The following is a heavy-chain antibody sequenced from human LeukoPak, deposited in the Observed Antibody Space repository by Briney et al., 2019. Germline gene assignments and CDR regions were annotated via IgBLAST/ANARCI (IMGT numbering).Heavy chain of an antibody. V-gene: IGHV3-23*01. D-gene: IGHD1-26*01. Sequence: GGSLRLSCAASGFSFSSVAMSWIRQAPGKGLEWVSTVTGDGRSTYYSGSVKGRFTISRDNSKNTYSLQMNSLRAEDTAICYCAKDFRGSQDFWAQGTLVTVSS. CDR3: AKDFRGSQDF. CDR1: GFSFSSVA. CDR2: VTGDGRST. J-gene: IGHJ4*02.